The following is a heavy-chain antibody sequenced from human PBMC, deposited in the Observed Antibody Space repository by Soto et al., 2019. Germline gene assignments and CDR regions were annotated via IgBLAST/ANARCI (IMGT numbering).Heavy chain of an antibody. CDR1: GDSISSGGSY. J-gene: IGHJ6*02. CDR3: ARAGGTVAAINFYGLDV. D-gene: IGHD1-26*01. Sequence: KPSETPSLTCTVSGDSISSGGSYWTWIRQHPGKGLEWIGYTYYIGSPYYNPSLQSRVTISVDTSKNQVSLKLSSVTAADTAVYYCARAGGTVAAINFYGLDVWGQGTTVTVSS. CDR2: TYYIGSP. V-gene: IGHV4-31*03.